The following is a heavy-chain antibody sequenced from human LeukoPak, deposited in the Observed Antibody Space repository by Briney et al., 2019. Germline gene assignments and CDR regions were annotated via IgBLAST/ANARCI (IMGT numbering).Heavy chain of an antibody. V-gene: IGHV3-48*01. J-gene: IGHJ4*02. CDR3: ARSGWYDDFDY. CDR2: LCRSTTII. D-gene: IGHD6-19*01. Sequence: GGSLRLSCAASGFNFNIWSMNWVRQAPGKGLEWISYLCRSTTIIYYADSVKGRFTISRDNAKNSLYLQMNSLRAEDTAMYYCARSGWYDDFDYLGQGTLVTVSS. CDR1: GFNFNIWS.